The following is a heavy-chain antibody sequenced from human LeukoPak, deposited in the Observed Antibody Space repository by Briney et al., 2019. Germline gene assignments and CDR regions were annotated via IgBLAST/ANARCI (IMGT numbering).Heavy chain of an antibody. J-gene: IGHJ3*02. CDR2: INPSGGST. V-gene: IGHV1-46*01. CDR1: GYTFTSYY. CDR3: ARVYYDSSGPNPDAFDI. D-gene: IGHD3-22*01. Sequence: GASVKVSCTASGYTFTSYYMHWVRQAPGQGLEWMGIINPSGGSTSYAQKFQGRVTMTRDTSTSTVYMELSSLRSEDTAVYYCARVYYDSSGPNPDAFDIWGQGTMVTVSS.